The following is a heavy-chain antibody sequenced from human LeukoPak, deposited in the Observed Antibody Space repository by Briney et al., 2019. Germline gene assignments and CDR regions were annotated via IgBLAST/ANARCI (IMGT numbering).Heavy chain of an antibody. CDR2: IIPIFGTA. Sequence: SVKVSCKASGGTFSSYAISWVRQAPGQGLEWMGGIIPIFGTANYAQKFQGRVTITADESTSTAYMELSSLRSEDTAVYYCARVVRLGELSLLGYFDYWGQGALVTVSS. V-gene: IGHV1-69*13. D-gene: IGHD3-16*02. J-gene: IGHJ4*02. CDR3: ARVVRLGELSLLGYFDY. CDR1: GGTFSSYA.